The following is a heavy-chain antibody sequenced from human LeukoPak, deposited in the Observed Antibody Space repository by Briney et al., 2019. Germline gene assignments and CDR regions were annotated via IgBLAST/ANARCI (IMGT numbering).Heavy chain of an antibody. CDR1: GFTFSSNA. CDR3: AKHHGGNQFYYGMDV. J-gene: IGHJ6*02. V-gene: IGHV3-23*01. Sequence: PGGCLRLSCAASGFTFSSNAMSWVRQAPGKGLEWVSAISRSGDNTYYADSVRGRFTFSRDNSKNTLYLQMNSLRAEDTAVYYCAKHHGGNQFYYGMDVWGQGTTVTVSS. CDR2: ISRSGDNT. D-gene: IGHD4-23*01.